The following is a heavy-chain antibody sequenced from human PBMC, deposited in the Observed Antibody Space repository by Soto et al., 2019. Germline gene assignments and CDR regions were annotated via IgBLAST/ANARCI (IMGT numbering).Heavy chain of an antibody. CDR3: AREVDTARRIDY. V-gene: IGHV1-69*08. Sequence: QVQLVQSGAEVKKPGSSVKVSCKASGGTFSSYTISWVRQAPGQGLEWMGRIIPILGIANYAQKFQGRVTITADKSTSTAYLDLSSLRSEDTAVYYCAREVDTARRIDYWGQGTLVTVSS. CDR1: GGTFSSYT. J-gene: IGHJ4*02. CDR2: IIPILGIA. D-gene: IGHD5-18*01.